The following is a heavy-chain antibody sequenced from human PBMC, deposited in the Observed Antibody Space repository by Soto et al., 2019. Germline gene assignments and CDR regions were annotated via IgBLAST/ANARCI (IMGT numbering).Heavy chain of an antibody. Sequence: ASVKVSCKASGYTFTGYYMHWVRQAPGQGLEWMGWINPNSGGTNYAQKFQGWVTMTRDTSISTAYMELSRLRSDDTAVYYCARGAYCSGCRCSETLYCFDYRSRRTLVIVSS. CDR3: ARGAYCSGCRCSETLYCFDY. D-gene: IGHD2-15*01. CDR2: INPNSGGT. V-gene: IGHV1-2*04. J-gene: IGHJ4*02. CDR1: GYTFTGYY.